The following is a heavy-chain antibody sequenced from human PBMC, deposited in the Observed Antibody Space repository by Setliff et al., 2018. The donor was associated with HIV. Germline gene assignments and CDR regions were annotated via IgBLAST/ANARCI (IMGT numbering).Heavy chain of an antibody. V-gene: IGHV3-23*03. CDR2: IYSGGSST. Sequence: GESLKISCAASGFTFSNYAMTWVRQAPGKGLEWVSVIYSGGSSTYYADPVKGRFTISRDNSRDTLYLQMNSLRAEDTAVYYCAKSPSLSYSSGWYYFDYWGQGTLVTVSS. J-gene: IGHJ4*02. CDR3: AKSPSLSYSSGWYYFDY. CDR1: GFTFSNYA. D-gene: IGHD6-19*01.